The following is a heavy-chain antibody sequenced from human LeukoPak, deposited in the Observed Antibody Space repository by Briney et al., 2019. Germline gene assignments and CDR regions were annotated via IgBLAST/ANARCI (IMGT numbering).Heavy chain of an antibody. CDR3: ARSDTAISRFDY. CDR1: GGTFSSYT. D-gene: IGHD5-18*01. Sequence: ASVKVSCKASGGTFSSYTISWVRQAPGQGLEWMGRIIPILGIANYAQKFQGRVTITADKSTSTAYMELSSLRSEDTAVYYCARSDTAISRFDYWGQGTLVTVSS. V-gene: IGHV1-69*02. J-gene: IGHJ4*02. CDR2: IIPILGIA.